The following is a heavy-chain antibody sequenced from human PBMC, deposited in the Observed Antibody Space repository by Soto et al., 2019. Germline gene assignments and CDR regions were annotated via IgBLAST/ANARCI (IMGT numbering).Heavy chain of an antibody. CDR1: GYTFIRYG. CDR3: ARWGYYDISWWKLSLSGLDV. J-gene: IGHJ6*02. V-gene: IGHV1-18*01. Sequence: QVQLAQSANEVKKPGASVRVSCKAAGYTFIRYGIAWVRQAPGQGLEWMGWISPYNDYTVYAQKFQGRVSMTADTSTRTVYMNLRGLKSDDTVVYYCARWGYYDISWWKLSLSGLDVWGQGTSVSVSS. D-gene: IGHD3-16*01. CDR2: ISPYNDYT.